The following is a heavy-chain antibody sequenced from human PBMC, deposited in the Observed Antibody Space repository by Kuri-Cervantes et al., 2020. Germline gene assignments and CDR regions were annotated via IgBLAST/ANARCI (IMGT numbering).Heavy chain of an antibody. CDR1: GFTFDDYG. CDR3: ARDMTHPMATIIAYYYYGLDV. Sequence: GESLKISCAASGFTFDDYGMSWVRQAPGKGLEWVSYISSSGSTIYYADSVKGRFTISRDNANYSLYLQMSSLRAEDTAVYYCARDMTHPMATIIAYYYYGLDVWGQGTTVTVSS. V-gene: IGHV3-48*03. D-gene: IGHD5-24*01. J-gene: IGHJ6*02. CDR2: ISSSGSTI.